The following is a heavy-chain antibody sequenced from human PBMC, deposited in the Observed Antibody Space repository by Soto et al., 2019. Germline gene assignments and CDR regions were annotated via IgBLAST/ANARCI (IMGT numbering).Heavy chain of an antibody. J-gene: IGHJ1*01. Sequence: GGALRLSCAASGFTFSSYAMNWVRQGPGKGLEWLSAITDNDGTNYYANSFKGRFTISRDNSKNTLYLQMNSRRAEDTFLYFCAKGRSATGFQHWGQGTLVTVSS. CDR1: GFTFSSYA. V-gene: IGHV3-23*01. CDR3: AKGRSATGFQH. CDR2: ITDNDGTN.